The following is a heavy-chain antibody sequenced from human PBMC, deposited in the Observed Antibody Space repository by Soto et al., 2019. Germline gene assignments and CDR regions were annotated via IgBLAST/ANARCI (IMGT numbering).Heavy chain of an antibody. D-gene: IGHD6-6*01. CDR3: ARDLRPTDY. CDR2: ISSDGSTT. J-gene: IGHJ4*02. CDR1: GFTFSTFW. V-gene: IGHV3-74*01. Sequence: EVQLVESGGGLVQPGGSLRLSCAASGFTFSTFWMHWVRQTPGKGLVWVSRISSDGSTTHYADSVKGRFTTSRDNAKDALYLQMNGLRAEDTAVYYCARDLRPTDYWGQGTLVTVSS.